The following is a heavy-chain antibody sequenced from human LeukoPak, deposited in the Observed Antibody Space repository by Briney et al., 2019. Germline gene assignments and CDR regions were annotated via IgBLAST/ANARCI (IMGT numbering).Heavy chain of an antibody. CDR3: AASSHSGSYRAY. CDR1: GGSISYYY. D-gene: IGHD3-10*01. CDR2: SHDSGES. Sequence: PSETLSLTCSVSGGSISYYYWSWIRQPPGKGLEWIGYSHDSGESNYNPSLQSRVIISRDTSKNQFSLNLMSGTAADTAVYYCAASSHSGSYRAYWGQGTPVTVSS. V-gene: IGHV4-59*08. J-gene: IGHJ4*02.